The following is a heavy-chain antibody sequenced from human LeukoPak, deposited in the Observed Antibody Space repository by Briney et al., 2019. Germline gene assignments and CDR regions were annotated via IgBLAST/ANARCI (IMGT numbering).Heavy chain of an antibody. J-gene: IGHJ5*02. CDR3: TRGHRYVDH. D-gene: IGHD3-9*01. V-gene: IGHV3-20*04. CDR2: INWNGGVT. Sequence: PGGSLRLSCAASGFTFDDYGMSWVRQAPGKGLEWVADINWNGGVTDYGDSVKGRFTISRDNAKNFPYLQMNSLRADDTAFYYCTRGHRYVDHWGQGILVTVSS. CDR1: GFTFDDYG.